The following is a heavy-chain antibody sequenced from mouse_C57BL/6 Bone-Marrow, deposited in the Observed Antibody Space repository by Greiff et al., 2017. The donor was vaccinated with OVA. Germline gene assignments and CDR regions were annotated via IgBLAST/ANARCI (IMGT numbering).Heavy chain of an antibody. J-gene: IGHJ2*01. Sequence: QVQLQQSGAELVRPGTSVKVSCKASGYAFTNYLIEWVKQRPGQGLEWIGVINPGRGGTNYNEKFKGKATLTADKSSSTVYMQLSSLTSEDSAVYFCARSKYFDYWGQGTTLTVSS. V-gene: IGHV1-54*01. CDR3: ARSKYFDY. CDR1: GYAFTNYL. CDR2: INPGRGGT.